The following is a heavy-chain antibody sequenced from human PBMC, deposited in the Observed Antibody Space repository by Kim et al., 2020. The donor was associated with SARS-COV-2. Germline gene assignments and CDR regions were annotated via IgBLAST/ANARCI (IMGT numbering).Heavy chain of an antibody. CDR3: ARLNYYGSGRRAFDI. J-gene: IGHJ3*02. V-gene: IGHV5-10-1*01. D-gene: IGHD3-10*01. Sequence: PSVQGHVAITADKSSSTAYLQWSSLKASDTAMYYCARLNYYGSGRRAFDIWGQGTMVTVSS.